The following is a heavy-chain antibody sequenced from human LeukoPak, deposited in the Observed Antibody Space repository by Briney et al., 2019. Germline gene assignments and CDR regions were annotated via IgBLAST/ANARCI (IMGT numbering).Heavy chain of an antibody. Sequence: GESLKISCNGSGYSFTSYWISWVRQMPGKGLEWMGRIDPSDSYTSYSPSFQGHVTISADKYISTPYLQWISLKASDTAMYYCAVWFGELYSPTYYYYGMDVWGKGTTVTVSS. CDR3: AVWFGELYSPTYYYYGMDV. CDR1: GYSFTSYW. V-gene: IGHV5-10-1*01. D-gene: IGHD3-10*01. J-gene: IGHJ6*04. CDR2: IDPSDSYT.